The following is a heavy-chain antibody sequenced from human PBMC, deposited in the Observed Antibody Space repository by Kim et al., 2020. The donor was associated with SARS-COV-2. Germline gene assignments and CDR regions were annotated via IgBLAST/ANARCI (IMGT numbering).Heavy chain of an antibody. J-gene: IGHJ4*02. CDR3: AKDWHTYYYGSGSYSSD. D-gene: IGHD3-10*01. Sequence: VKGRFTISRDNSKNTRYLQMNSLRAEDTAVYYCAKDWHTYYYGSGSYSSDWGQGTLVTVSS. V-gene: IGHV3-30*02.